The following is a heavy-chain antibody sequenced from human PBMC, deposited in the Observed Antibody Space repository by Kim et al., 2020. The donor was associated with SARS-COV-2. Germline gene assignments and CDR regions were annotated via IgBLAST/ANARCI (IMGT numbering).Heavy chain of an antibody. CDR3: ARGDYGGNPRLFDY. CDR1: GGSFSGYY. D-gene: IGHD4-17*01. V-gene: IGHV4-34*01. Sequence: SETLSLTCAVYGGSFSGYYWSWIRQPPGKGLEWIGEINHSGSTNYNPSLKSRVTISVDTSKNQFSLKLSSVTAADTAVYYCARGDYGGNPRLFDYWGQGTLVTVSS. J-gene: IGHJ4*02. CDR2: INHSGST.